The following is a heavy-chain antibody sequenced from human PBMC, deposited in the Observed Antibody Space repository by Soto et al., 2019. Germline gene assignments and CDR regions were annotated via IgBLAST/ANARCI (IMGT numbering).Heavy chain of an antibody. V-gene: IGHV3-30*18. CDR2: ISWDGSDK. CDR3: SNFEK. Sequence: QVQLVESGGGVVQPGRSLRLSCAASGFNFITYGMHWVRQAPGKGLEWVAVISWDGSDKNYADSVKGRFTISRDNSKNTLYLQMNSLRTEDTAVYYCSNFEKWGQGTLVTVSS. J-gene: IGHJ4*02. CDR1: GFNFITYG.